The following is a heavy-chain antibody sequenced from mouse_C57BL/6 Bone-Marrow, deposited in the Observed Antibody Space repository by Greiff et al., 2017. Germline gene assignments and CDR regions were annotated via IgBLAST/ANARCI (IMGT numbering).Heavy chain of an antibody. CDR2: ISSGSSTI. V-gene: IGHV5-17*01. CDR1: GFTFSDYG. J-gene: IGHJ2*01. D-gene: IGHD1-3*01. CDR3: ARRKCLDY. Sequence: EVQVVESGGGLVKPGGSLKLSCAASGFTFSDYGMHWVRQAPEQGLEWVAYISSGSSTIYYADTVKGRFTISRDNAKNTLFLQMTSLRSEDTAMYYCARRKCLDYWGQGTTLTVSS.